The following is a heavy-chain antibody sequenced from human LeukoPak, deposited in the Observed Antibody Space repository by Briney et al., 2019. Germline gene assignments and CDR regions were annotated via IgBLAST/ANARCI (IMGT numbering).Heavy chain of an antibody. V-gene: IGHV4-30-4*08. CDR2: IYYSWST. Sequence: SETLSLTCTVSGGSISSGDYYWCWIRQPPGKGPVWIGYIYYSWSTYYNPSLKSRVTISVDTSKNQFSLKLSSVTAADTAVYYCARLVGTMVRGVISEFDYWGQGTLVTVSS. CDR1: GGSISSGDYY. CDR3: ARLVGTMVRGVISEFDY. J-gene: IGHJ4*02. D-gene: IGHD3-10*01.